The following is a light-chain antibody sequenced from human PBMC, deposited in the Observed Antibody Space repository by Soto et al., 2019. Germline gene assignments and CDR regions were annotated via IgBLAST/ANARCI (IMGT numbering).Light chain of an antibody. V-gene: IGLV3-21*04. Sequence: SYELTQPPSVSVAPGMTATITCGGNSIGISSLHWYQQKPGRAPVVVISHDSDRASGIPERFSGSNFGNTATLTISRVEAEDEADYYCQVWDSTNDYVVFGGGTKLTVL. CDR1: SIGISS. CDR3: QVWDSTNDYVV. J-gene: IGLJ2*01. CDR2: HDS.